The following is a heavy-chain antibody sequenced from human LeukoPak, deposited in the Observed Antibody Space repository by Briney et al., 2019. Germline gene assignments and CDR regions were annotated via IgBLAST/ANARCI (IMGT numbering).Heavy chain of an antibody. CDR3: ARALQPGVYAFDI. Sequence: SETLSLTCTVSGVSISSYYWTWIRQPPGEGLGWVGYIYYSGSTNYNPSLKGRVTISVDTSKNQFSLKLSSVTAADTAVYYCARALQPGVYAFDIWGQGTMVTVSS. CDR2: IYYSGST. J-gene: IGHJ3*02. V-gene: IGHV4-59*01. D-gene: IGHD6-13*01. CDR1: GVSISSYY.